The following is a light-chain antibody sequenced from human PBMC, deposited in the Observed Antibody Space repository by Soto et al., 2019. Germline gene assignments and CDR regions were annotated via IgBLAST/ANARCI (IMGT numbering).Light chain of an antibody. V-gene: IGKV3-15*01. CDR3: HQYNKWPPGT. CDR2: GAS. Sequence: EIVMTQSPATLSVSPGERATLSCRASQSIGTNLAWYQQKPGQAPRLLIYGASTRATGIPARFGGSGSGTEFPLTISSLQSEDFAVYHCHQYNKWPPGTFGQGTKVEIK. J-gene: IGKJ1*01. CDR1: QSIGTN.